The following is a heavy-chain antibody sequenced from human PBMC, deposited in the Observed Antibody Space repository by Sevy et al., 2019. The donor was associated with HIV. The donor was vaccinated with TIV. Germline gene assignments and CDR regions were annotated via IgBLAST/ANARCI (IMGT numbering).Heavy chain of an antibody. Sequence: GGSLRLSCAASGFAFYDYSMSWIRQAPGKGLEWVGTLSFGGGKINYAHFVKGRFTISRDNSKNSFYLQMDNLRVEDTALYYCAREGCTRPNDYWGQGTRVTVSS. D-gene: IGHD2-8*01. CDR2: LSFGGGKI. CDR3: AREGCTRPNDY. J-gene: IGHJ4*02. V-gene: IGHV3-23*01. CDR1: GFAFYDYS.